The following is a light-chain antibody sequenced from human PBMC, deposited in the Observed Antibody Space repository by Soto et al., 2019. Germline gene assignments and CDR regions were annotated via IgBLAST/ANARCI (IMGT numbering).Light chain of an antibody. CDR1: QTVGRS. CDR2: DAS. Sequence: EIVLTQSPATLSLSPGERATLSCRASQTVGRSLAWYQQKPGQAPRLLISDASNRATGIPARFSGSGSGTDFTLTISSLDSEDLAIYYCQQRYNWPLTFGQGTRLEIK. J-gene: IGKJ5*01. CDR3: QQRYNWPLT. V-gene: IGKV3-11*01.